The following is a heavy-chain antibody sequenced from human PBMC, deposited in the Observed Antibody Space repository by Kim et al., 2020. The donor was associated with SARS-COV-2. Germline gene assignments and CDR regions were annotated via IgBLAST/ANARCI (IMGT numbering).Heavy chain of an antibody. D-gene: IGHD1-26*01. CDR2: YYSGST. Sequence: YYSGSTDSNPSLKSRVTISVDTSKNQFSRKLSSVTAADTAVYYCAGGRDYWGQGTLVTVSS. V-gene: IGHV4-39*01. J-gene: IGHJ4*02. CDR3: AGGRDY.